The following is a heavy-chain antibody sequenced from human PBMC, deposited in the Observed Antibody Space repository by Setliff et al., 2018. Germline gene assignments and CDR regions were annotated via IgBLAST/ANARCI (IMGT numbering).Heavy chain of an antibody. V-gene: IGHV3-7*01. CDR2: IKQDESEK. CDR1: GFTFTNYW. J-gene: IGHJ4*02. Sequence: PGGSLRLSCAASGFTFTNYWINWVRQAPGKGLEWVANIKQDESEKHYVGSVKGRFTISRDNAKNTLHLQMDSLRAEATAVYYCARTCSGSGCPFDFWVQGTLVTVS. CDR3: ARTCSGSGCPFDF. D-gene: IGHD2-15*01.